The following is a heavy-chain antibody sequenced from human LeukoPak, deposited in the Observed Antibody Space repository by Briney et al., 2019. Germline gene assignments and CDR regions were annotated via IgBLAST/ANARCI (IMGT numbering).Heavy chain of an antibody. J-gene: IGHJ3*02. CDR3: AKNLYDSSGYYSAAFDI. Sequence: GGSLRLSCAASGFTFSSYAMSWVRQAPGKGLEWVSAISGSGGSTYYADSVKGRFTISRDNAKNSLYLQMNSLRAEDTAVYYCAKNLYDSSGYYSAAFDIWGQGTMVTVSS. V-gene: IGHV3-23*01. D-gene: IGHD3-22*01. CDR1: GFTFSSYA. CDR2: ISGSGGST.